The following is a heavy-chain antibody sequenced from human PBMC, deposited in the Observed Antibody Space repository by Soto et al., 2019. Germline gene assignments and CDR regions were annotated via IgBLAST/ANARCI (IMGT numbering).Heavy chain of an antibody. V-gene: IGHV3-9*01. CDR1: GFTFDDYA. Sequence: EVQLVESGGGLVQPGRSLRLSCAASGFTFDDYAMRWVRQAPGKGLEWVSGISWNSGSIGYADSVKGRFTISRDNAKNSLYLQMNSLRSEDTAFYYCAKDMGYDLSPLGYFDYWGQGTLVTVSS. D-gene: IGHD5-12*01. CDR2: ISWNSGSI. CDR3: AKDMGYDLSPLGYFDY. J-gene: IGHJ4*02.